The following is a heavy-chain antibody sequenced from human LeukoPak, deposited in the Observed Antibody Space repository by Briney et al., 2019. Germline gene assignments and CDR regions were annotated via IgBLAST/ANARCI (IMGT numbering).Heavy chain of an antibody. V-gene: IGHV3-33*06. J-gene: IGHJ4*02. Sequence: GGSLRLSCAASGFTFSSYGMHWVRQAPGKRLEWVAVIWYDESHKYCADSVKGRFTISGDNSKNTLYLQMNSLRAEDTAVYYCAKAAAAAGRFDYWGQGTLVTVSS. CDR3: AKAAAAAGRFDY. D-gene: IGHD6-13*01. CDR2: IWYDESHK. CDR1: GFTFSSYG.